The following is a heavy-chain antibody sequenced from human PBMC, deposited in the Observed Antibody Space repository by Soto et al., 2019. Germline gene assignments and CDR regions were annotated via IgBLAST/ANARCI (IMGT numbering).Heavy chain of an antibody. D-gene: IGHD5-12*01. CDR3: ARDWVATYYYYGMDV. CDR2: ISAYNGNT. J-gene: IGHJ6*02. Sequence: ASVKVSCKASGYTSTSYGISWVRQAPGQGLEWMGWISAYNGNTNYAQKLQGRVTMTTDTSTSTAYMELRSLRSDDTAVYYCARDWVATYYYYGMDVWGQGTTVTVSS. V-gene: IGHV1-18*04. CDR1: GYTSTSYG.